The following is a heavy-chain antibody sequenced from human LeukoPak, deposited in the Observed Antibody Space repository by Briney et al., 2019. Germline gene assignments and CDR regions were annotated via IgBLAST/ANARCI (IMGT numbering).Heavy chain of an antibody. D-gene: IGHD5-24*01. CDR3: AKGVWMATRTSADY. CDR2: ISGSGAST. CDR1: GFTFSSYA. V-gene: IGHV3-23*01. Sequence: GGSLRLSCAASGFTFSSYAMSWVRQAPGKGLEWVSAISGSGASTYYADSVKGRFTISRDNSRNTLYLQMNSLRAEDTAVYYCAKGVWMATRTSADYWGQGTLVTVSS. J-gene: IGHJ4*02.